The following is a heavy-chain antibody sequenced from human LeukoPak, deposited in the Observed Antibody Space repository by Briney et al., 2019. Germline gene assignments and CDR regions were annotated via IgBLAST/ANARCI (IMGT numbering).Heavy chain of an antibody. V-gene: IGHV4-61*02. CDR1: GGSISSGSYY. CDR3: ARDYGGRYYMDV. D-gene: IGHD4-23*01. J-gene: IGHJ6*03. Sequence: PSQTLSLTCTVSGGSISSGSYYWSWIRQPAGKGLEGIGRIYTSGSTNYNPSLKSRVTISVDTSKNQFSLKLSSVTAADTAVYYCARDYGGRYYMDVWGKGTTVTVSS. CDR2: IYTSGST.